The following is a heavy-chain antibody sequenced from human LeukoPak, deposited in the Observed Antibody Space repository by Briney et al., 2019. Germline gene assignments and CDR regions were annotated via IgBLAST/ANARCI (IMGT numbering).Heavy chain of an antibody. D-gene: IGHD5-18*01. CDR1: GVSISSYY. Sequence: PSETLSLTCTASGVSISSYYWSWIRQPPGKGLEWIGYIYYSGSINYNPSLKSRLTISVDTSKNQFSLKLSSVTAADTAVYYCARVRGYSYGDLFVEDAFDIWGQGTMVTVSS. V-gene: IGHV4-59*01. J-gene: IGHJ3*02. CDR2: IYYSGSI. CDR3: ARVRGYSYGDLFVEDAFDI.